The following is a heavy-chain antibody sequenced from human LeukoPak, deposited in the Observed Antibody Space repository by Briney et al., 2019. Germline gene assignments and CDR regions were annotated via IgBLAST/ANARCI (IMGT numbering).Heavy chain of an antibody. CDR1: GGSISSYY. CDR3: ATNPQGSFDY. V-gene: IGHV4-59*12. J-gene: IGHJ4*02. CDR2: IYYSGST. Sequence: PSETLSLTCTVSGGSISSYYWSWIRQPPGKGLEWIGYIYYSGSTNYNPSLKSRVTISVDTSKIQFSLKLSSVTAADTAVYYCATNPQGSFDYWGQGTLVTVSS.